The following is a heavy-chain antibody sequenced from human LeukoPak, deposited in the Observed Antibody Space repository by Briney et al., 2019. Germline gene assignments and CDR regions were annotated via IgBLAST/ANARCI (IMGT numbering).Heavy chain of an antibody. V-gene: IGHV3-30*18. CDR3: AKDPSQLVPPYYFEY. CDR2: VLYDESTK. J-gene: IGHJ4*02. D-gene: IGHD6-13*01. Sequence: PRRSLLLSCAASGFSLRSYGMHWVRPAPGKGLEWVALVLYDESTKYYADSVKGRFTISRDNSENTLSLQMNSLRTEDTAVYYCAKDPSQLVPPYYFEYWGQGTLVTVSS. CDR1: GFSLRSYG.